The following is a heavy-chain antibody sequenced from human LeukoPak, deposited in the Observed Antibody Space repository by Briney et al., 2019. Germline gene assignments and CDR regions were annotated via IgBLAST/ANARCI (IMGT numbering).Heavy chain of an antibody. J-gene: IGHJ4*02. CDR1: GATFSRSA. CDR3: ARPTDGYNYGPLEY. Sequence: SSVQVSCKASGATFSRSAVAWVRQAPGQGLEWMGGTIPIFGTPNYPQKFQGRVTIAADESTNTAYMELTNLSSDDTAVYFCARPTDGYNYGPLEYWGRGTLVTVS. CDR2: TIPIFGTP. D-gene: IGHD5-24*01. V-gene: IGHV1-69*13.